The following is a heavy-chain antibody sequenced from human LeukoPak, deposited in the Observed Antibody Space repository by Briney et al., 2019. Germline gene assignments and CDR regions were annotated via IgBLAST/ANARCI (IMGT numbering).Heavy chain of an antibody. J-gene: IGHJ4*02. V-gene: IGHV1-2*06. CDR1: GYIFTDYC. CDR3: ARDLASTPHWELDY. CDR2: INPKSGGT. D-gene: IGHD7-27*01. Sequence: GASVKVSCKASGYIFTDYCIHWVRQSHAQGLEWMGRINPKSGGTDDAQDFQGRVTMTRDSSINTVHLYLSSLTSDDTAVYYCARDLASTPHWELDYWGQGSPVSVSP.